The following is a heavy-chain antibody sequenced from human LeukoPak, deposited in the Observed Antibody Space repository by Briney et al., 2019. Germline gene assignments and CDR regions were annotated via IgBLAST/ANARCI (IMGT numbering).Heavy chain of an antibody. CDR2: IKQDGSEK. V-gene: IGHV3-7*03. D-gene: IGHD6-19*01. CDR3: ARVGSEQWLVYFDY. CDR1: GFTFISFW. Sequence: GGSLRPSCAAPGFTFISFWMSWFGQAPGKGREGLANIKQDGSEKYYVDSVKGRFTISRDNAKNSLYLQMNSLRAEDTAVYYCARVGSEQWLVYFDYWGQGTLVTVSS. J-gene: IGHJ4*02.